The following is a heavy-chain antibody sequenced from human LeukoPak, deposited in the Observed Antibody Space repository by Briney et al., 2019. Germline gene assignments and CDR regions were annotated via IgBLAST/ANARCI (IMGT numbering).Heavy chain of an antibody. J-gene: IGHJ4*02. CDR3: ARGALLKYQLAIDY. V-gene: IGHV3-7*05. Sequence: PGGSLRLPCAASGFTFSSYWMTWVRQAPGKGLEWVANINQDGSETYYVDSVKGRFTISRDNAESSLYLQMNSLRAEDTAMYYCARGALLKYQLAIDYWGLGTLVTVSS. CDR1: GFTFSSYW. CDR2: INQDGSET. D-gene: IGHD2-2*01.